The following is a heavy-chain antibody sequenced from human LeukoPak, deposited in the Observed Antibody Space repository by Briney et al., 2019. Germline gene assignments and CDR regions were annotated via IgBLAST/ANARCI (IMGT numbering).Heavy chain of an antibody. CDR2: INYSGST. J-gene: IGHJ4*02. Sequence: SETLSLTCTVSGGSISSYYWSWIRQPPGKGLEWIGYINYSGSTNYNPSLRSRVTISVDTSKNQFSLKLSSVTAADTAVYYCARGFSSPRFIVVVPAPFDYWGQGTLVTVSS. V-gene: IGHV4-59*12. CDR1: GGSISSYY. D-gene: IGHD2-2*01. CDR3: ARGFSSPRFIVVVPAPFDY.